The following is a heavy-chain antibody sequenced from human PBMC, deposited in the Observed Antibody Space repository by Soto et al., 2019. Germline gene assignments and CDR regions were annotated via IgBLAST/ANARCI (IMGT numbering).Heavy chain of an antibody. CDR1: GFTFSSYA. V-gene: IGHV3-30-3*01. CDR2: ISYDGSNK. D-gene: IGHD3-9*01. Sequence: GGSLRLSCAASGFTFSSYAMHWVRQAPGKGLEWVAVISYDGSNKYYADSVKGRFTISRDNSKNTLYLQMNSLRAEDTAVYYFARDILTGYNNYYYGMDVWGQGTTVTVSS. CDR3: ARDILTGYNNYYYGMDV. J-gene: IGHJ6*02.